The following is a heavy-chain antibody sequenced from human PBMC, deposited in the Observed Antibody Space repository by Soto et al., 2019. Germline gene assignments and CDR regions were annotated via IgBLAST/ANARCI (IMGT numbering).Heavy chain of an antibody. Sequence: SETLSLTCTVSGGSISSYYWSWIRQPPGKGLEWIGYIYYSGSTNYNPSLKSRVTISVDTSKNEFSFSLKLISVTAADTAVYYCARGGENYFSGLDVWGQGTTVTVSS. D-gene: IGHD3-10*01. V-gene: IGHV4-59*01. CDR1: GGSISSYY. J-gene: IGHJ6*02. CDR3: ARGGENYFSGLDV. CDR2: IYYSGST.